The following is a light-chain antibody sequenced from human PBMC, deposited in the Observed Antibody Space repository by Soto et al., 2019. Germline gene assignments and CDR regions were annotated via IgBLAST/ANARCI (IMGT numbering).Light chain of an antibody. Sequence: QSALTQPRSVSGSPGQSVTISCTGTSSDVGGYNYVSWYQQHPGQAPKLMIYDVSKRPSGVPDRFSGSKSGNTASPTISGLQAEDEADYYCCSYAGSYTWVFGGGTKLTVL. CDR1: SSDVGGYNY. CDR2: DVS. J-gene: IGLJ2*01. CDR3: CSYAGSYTWV. V-gene: IGLV2-11*01.